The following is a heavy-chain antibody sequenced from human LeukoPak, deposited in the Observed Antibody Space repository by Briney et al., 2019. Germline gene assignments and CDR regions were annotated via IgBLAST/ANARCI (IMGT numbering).Heavy chain of an antibody. CDR2: IYYSGST. CDR3: ARDRSSSWYRYNWFDP. Sequence: SETLSLTCTVSAGSISSSSYSWGWIRQPPGKGLEWIGSIYYSGSTYYNPSLKSRVTISVDTSKNQFSLKLSSVTAADTAVYYCARDRSSSWYRYNWFDPWGQGTLVTVSS. J-gene: IGHJ5*02. D-gene: IGHD6-13*01. V-gene: IGHV4-39*07. CDR1: AGSISSSSYS.